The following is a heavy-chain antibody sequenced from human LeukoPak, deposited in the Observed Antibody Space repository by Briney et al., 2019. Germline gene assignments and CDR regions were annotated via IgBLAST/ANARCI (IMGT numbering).Heavy chain of an antibody. Sequence: GGSLRLYCAASGFTFSTYGMHWVRQAPGKGLEWVTFIRYDGGHTYYADSVKGRFTISRDNSKNTLYLQMNSLRAEDTAVYFCAKGMRRDSPFYYYYYYMDVWGIGTTVTVSS. J-gene: IGHJ6*03. CDR3: AKGMRRDSPFYYYYYYMDV. CDR1: GFTFSTYG. V-gene: IGHV3-30*02. CDR2: IRYDGGHT. D-gene: IGHD2-21*02.